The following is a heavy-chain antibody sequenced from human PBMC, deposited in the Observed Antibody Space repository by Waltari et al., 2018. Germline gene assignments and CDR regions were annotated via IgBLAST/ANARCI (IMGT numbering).Heavy chain of an antibody. V-gene: IGHV1-8*01. CDR2: MNPNSGNK. CDR1: GYTFTSYD. Sequence: QVQLVQSGAEVKKPGASVKVSCKASGYTFTSYDINWVRQATGQGLEWMGWMNPNSGNKGYAQKFQGRVTMTRNTSISTAYMELSSLRSEDTAVYYCARGKYDILTGYYPFDYWGQGTLVTVSS. D-gene: IGHD3-9*01. J-gene: IGHJ4*02. CDR3: ARGKYDILTGYYPFDY.